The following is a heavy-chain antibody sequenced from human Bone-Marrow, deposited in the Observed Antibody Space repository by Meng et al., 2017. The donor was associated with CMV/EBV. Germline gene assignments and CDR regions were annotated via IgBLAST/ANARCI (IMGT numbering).Heavy chain of an antibody. J-gene: IGHJ4*02. Sequence: GESLKISCAASGFTFSSYSMNWVRQAPGKGLEWVSSISSSSSYIYYADSVKGRFTISRDNAKNSLYLQMNSLRAEDTAVYYCARVNYDSSGFYFDYWGQGTRVTGSS. CDR2: ISSSSSYI. CDR1: GFTFSSYS. CDR3: ARVNYDSSGFYFDY. V-gene: IGHV3-21*01. D-gene: IGHD3-22*01.